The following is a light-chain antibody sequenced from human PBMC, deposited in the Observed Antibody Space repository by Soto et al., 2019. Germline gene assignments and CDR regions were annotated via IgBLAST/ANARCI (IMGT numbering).Light chain of an antibody. CDR1: SSDVGHYDY. Sequence: QSVLTQPRSVSGSPGQSVTISCTGTSSDVGHYDYVSWYQQYPGKAPKLMIYDVTKRPSGVPDRFSGSKSGITASLTISGLQAEDEADYYCSSYPGSDTYEVFGTGTKLTVL. CDR2: DVT. J-gene: IGLJ1*01. CDR3: SSYPGSDTYEV. V-gene: IGLV2-11*01.